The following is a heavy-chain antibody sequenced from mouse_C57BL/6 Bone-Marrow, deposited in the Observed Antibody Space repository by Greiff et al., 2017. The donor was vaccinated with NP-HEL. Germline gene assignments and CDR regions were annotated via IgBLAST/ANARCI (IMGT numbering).Heavy chain of an antibody. Sequence: VQLQQSGAELVRPGASVKLSCTASGFNIKDYYMHWVKQRPEQGLEWIGRIDPEDGDTEYAPKVQGKATMTADTSSNTAYLQLSSLTSEDTAVYYCSTFDGYYHYWYYDVWGTGTTVTVSS. J-gene: IGHJ1*03. D-gene: IGHD2-3*01. V-gene: IGHV14-1*01. CDR2: IDPEDGDT. CDR3: STFDGYYHYWYYDV. CDR1: GFNIKDYY.